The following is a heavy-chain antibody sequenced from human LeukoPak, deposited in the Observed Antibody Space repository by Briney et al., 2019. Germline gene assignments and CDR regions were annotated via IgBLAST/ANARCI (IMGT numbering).Heavy chain of an antibody. CDR3: ARADEMYNWFDP. CDR2: IYYSGST. V-gene: IGHV4-59*12. Sequence: SETLSLTFTVSGGSISSYYWSWIRQPPGKGLEWIGYIYYSGSTNYNPSLKSRVTMSVDTSKNQFSLKLSSVTAADTAVYYCARADEMYNWFDPWGQGTLVTVSS. J-gene: IGHJ5*02. CDR1: GGSISSYY. D-gene: IGHD5-24*01.